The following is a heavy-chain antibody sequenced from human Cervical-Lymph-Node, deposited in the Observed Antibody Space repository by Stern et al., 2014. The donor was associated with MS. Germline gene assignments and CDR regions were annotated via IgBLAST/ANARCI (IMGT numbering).Heavy chain of an antibody. J-gene: IGHJ4*02. CDR1: GFSLTLTGEA. CDR3: ARRGSPNHGGYYFDY. CDR2: IYWDDDK. Sequence: QITLQESGPTLVRPTQTLSLTCTFSGFSLTLTGEAVAWIRQPPGKALEWLSLIYWDDDKVYSPSLKNRIALTKDTSKHQVVFTMTNMDPMDTATYYCARRGSPNHGGYYFDYWGQGILVTVSS. V-gene: IGHV2-5*02. D-gene: IGHD2-8*01.